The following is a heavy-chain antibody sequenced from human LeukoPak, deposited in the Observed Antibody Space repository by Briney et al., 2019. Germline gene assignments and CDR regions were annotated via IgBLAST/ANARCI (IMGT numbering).Heavy chain of an antibody. CDR3: STGAPVDYSGSPLGG. CDR1: GFTFSIYW. V-gene: IGHV3-7*05. Sequence: GGPLRLSCAASGFTFSIYWMTWVRQAPGKGLEWVANIKQDGSEKHYVDSVKGRFTISRDNVKNSLYLQMNSLRAEDTAMYYCSTGAPVDYSGSPLGGWGQGTLVTVSS. J-gene: IGHJ4*02. CDR2: IKQDGSEK. D-gene: IGHD6-13*01.